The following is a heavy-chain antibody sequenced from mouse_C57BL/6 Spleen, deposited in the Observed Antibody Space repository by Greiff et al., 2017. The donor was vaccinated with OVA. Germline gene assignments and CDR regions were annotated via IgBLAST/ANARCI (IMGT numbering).Heavy chain of an antibody. CDR3: ARFYYYGSSHPGFAY. CDR1: GYTFTSYW. J-gene: IGHJ3*01. D-gene: IGHD1-1*01. V-gene: IGHV1-55*01. Sequence: QVQLQQPGAELVKPGASVKMSCKASGYTFTSYWITWVKQRPGQGLEWIGDIYPGSGSTNYNEKFKSKATLTVDTSSSTAYMQLSSLTSEDSAVYYCARFYYYGSSHPGFAYWGQGTLVTVSA. CDR2: IYPGSGST.